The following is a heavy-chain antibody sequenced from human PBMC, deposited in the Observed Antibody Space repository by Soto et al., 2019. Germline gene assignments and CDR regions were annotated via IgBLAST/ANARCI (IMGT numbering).Heavy chain of an antibody. CDR1: GGSISSYY. CDR3: AGTLVVPAAGQEI. J-gene: IGHJ4*02. CDR2: IYYSGST. Sequence: SETLSLTCTVSGGSISSYYWSWIRQPPGKGLEWIGYIYYSGSTNYNPSLKSRVTISVDTSKNQFSLKLSSVTAADTAVYYCAGTLVVPAAGQEIWGQGTLVTVSS. D-gene: IGHD2-2*01. V-gene: IGHV4-59*08.